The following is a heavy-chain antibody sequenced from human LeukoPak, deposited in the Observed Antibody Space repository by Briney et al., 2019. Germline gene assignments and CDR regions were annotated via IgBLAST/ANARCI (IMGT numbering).Heavy chain of an antibody. CDR1: GFTFSSYA. CDR2: ISYDGSNK. J-gene: IGHJ5*02. D-gene: IGHD3-10*01. CDR3: ASSGFDP. V-gene: IGHV3-30*15. Sequence: GGSLRLSCAASGFTFSSYAMHWVRQAPGKGLEWVAVISYDGSNKYYADSVKGRFTISRDNSKNTLYLQMSSLRAEDTAVYYCASSGFDPWGQGTLVTVSS.